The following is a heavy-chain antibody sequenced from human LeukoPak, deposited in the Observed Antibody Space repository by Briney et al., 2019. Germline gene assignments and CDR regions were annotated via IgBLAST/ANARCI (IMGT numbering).Heavy chain of an antibody. V-gene: IGHV3-66*04. D-gene: IGHD5-18*01. CDR3: AKQGGYSYGYYFDY. J-gene: IGHJ4*02. CDR2: IYSGGST. Sequence: GGSLRLSCAASGFTVSSNYMSWVRQAPGKGLEWVSVIYSGGSTYYADSVKGRFTISRDNSKNTLYLQMNSLRAEDTAVYYCAKQGGYSYGYYFDYWGQGTLVTVSS. CDR1: GFTVSSNY.